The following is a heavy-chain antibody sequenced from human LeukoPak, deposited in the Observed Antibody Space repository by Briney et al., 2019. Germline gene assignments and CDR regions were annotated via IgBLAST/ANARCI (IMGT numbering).Heavy chain of an antibody. V-gene: IGHV2-5*02. D-gene: IGHD3-9*01. Sequence: SGRTLVNPTQTLTLTCSFYEISLSTSAAGVGWIRQPPVRALEWLALIYCADDKRYSPSLNSSLSTIKDTSENQVVLTMTNMDPVDTATYYCAHSPLLYYDILTGYRNWFGPWGQGTLVTVSS. CDR2: IYCADDK. J-gene: IGHJ5*02. CDR1: EISLSTSAAG. CDR3: AHSPLLYYDILTGYRNWFGP.